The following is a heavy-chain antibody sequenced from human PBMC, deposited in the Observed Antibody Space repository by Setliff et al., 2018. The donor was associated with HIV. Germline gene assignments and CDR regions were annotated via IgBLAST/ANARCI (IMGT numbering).Heavy chain of an antibody. V-gene: IGHV4-4*07. CDR1: DSGTYY. D-gene: IGHD4-17*01. J-gene: IGHJ4*02. Sequence: SETLSLTCTVSDSGTYYWSWIRQPAGKGLEWIGRVSSRGDTNYNPSLKSRVTMSVDTSKDQFSLKLTSVTASDTAVYYCARAAAGNTGPFDLWGQGSPVTVSS. CDR3: ARAAAGNTGPFDL. CDR2: VSSRGDT.